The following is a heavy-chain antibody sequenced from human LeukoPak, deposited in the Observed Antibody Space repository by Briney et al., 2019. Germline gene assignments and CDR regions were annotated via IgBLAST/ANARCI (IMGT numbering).Heavy chain of an antibody. CDR2: ISAYNGNT. CDR3: ARFGYCRGGSCYVETGYYDYGMDV. Sequence: GASVKVSCTASGYTFTSYGISWVRQAPGQGLEWMGWISAYNGNTNYAQKLQGRVTMTTDTSTSTAYMELRSLRSDATAVYYCARFGYCRGGSCYVETGYYDYGMDVWGQGPTVTVSS. D-gene: IGHD2-15*01. J-gene: IGHJ6*02. CDR1: GYTFTSYG. V-gene: IGHV1-18*01.